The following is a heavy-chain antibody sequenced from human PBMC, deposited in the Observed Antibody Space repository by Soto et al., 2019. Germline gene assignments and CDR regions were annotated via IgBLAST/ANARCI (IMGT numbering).Heavy chain of an antibody. CDR1: GYTFTSYG. J-gene: IGHJ4*02. CDR3: ARDVLRFGESIYFDY. V-gene: IGHV1-18*01. D-gene: IGHD3-10*01. CDR2: ISAYNGKT. Sequence: QVQLVQSGAEVKKPGASVKVSCKASGYTFTSYGISWVRQAPGQGLEWMGWISAYNGKTNYAQKLQGRVTMTTDTSTSIAYMELRSMRSDDSAVYYCARDVLRFGESIYFDYWGQGTPVTVSS.